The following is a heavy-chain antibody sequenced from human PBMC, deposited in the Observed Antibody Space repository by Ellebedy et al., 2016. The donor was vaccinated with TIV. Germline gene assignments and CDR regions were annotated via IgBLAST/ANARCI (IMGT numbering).Heavy chain of an antibody. CDR3: ARGSVYDSSGYYYGGRSDA. Sequence: AASVKVSCKASGYTFTSYYMHWVRQAPGQGLEWMGRINLSDGSTSYAQKFQGRVTMTRDTSTSTVYMELSSLRSEDTAVYSVARGSVYDSSGYYYGGRSDAWGQGSLVTVSS. CDR1: GYTFTSYY. D-gene: IGHD3-22*01. J-gene: IGHJ5*02. CDR2: INLSDGST. V-gene: IGHV1-46*01.